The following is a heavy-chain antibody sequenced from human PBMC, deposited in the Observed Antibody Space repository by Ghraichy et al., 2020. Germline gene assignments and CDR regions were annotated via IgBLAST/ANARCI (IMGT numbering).Heavy chain of an antibody. CDR3: AKFARDWPNEYLQH. V-gene: IGHV3-23*01. CDR2: ITDNGGTT. CDR1: GFTFRTYA. Sequence: GGSLRLSCAASGFTFRTYAMSWVRQASRKGLEWVSAITDNGGTTYDAESVKGRFTISRDNSKNTLFLQMNSLRGEDTAVYYCAKFARDWPNEYLQHWGQGALVTVSS. D-gene: IGHD3/OR15-3a*01. J-gene: IGHJ1*01.